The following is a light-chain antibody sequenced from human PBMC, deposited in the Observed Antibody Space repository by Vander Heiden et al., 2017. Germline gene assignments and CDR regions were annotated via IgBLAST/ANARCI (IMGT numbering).Light chain of an antibody. CDR1: QSVLYTSNNKNY. J-gene: IGKJ1*01. CDR2: WAS. CDR3: QQDDSSHWT. Sequence: DIVMTQSPDSLAVSLGERATINCKSSQSVLYTSNNKNYLAWYQQKPGQPPRLLVYWASTRESGVPDRFSASGSGTDFTLTISSLQAEDVAVYYCQQDDSSHWTFGQGTRVEIK. V-gene: IGKV4-1*01.